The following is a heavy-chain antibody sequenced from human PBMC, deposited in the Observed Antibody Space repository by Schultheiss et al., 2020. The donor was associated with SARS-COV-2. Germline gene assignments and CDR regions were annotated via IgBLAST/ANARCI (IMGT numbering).Heavy chain of an antibody. CDR2: IRSKANSYAT. V-gene: IGHV3-73*01. CDR1: GFTFSSYW. Sequence: GGSLRLSCAASGFTFSSYWMHWVRQASGKGLEWVGRIRSKANSYATAYAASVKGRFTISRDDSKNTAYLQMNSLKTEDTAVYYCTRHERLLSWGNYYYYGMDVWGQGTTVTVSS. CDR3: TRHERLLSWGNYYYYGMDV. D-gene: IGHD3-16*01. J-gene: IGHJ6*02.